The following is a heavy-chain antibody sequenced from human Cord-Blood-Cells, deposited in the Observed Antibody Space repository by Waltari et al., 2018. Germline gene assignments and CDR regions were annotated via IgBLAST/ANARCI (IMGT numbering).Heavy chain of an antibody. CDR1: GSTFRNAW. J-gene: IGHJ4*02. CDR3: TTDRTGVVPAPNY. D-gene: IGHD2-2*01. CDR2: ISIKTDGGRE. V-gene: IGHV3-15*01. Sequence: ELQLVYSGGGLSLLGGSVGLSCAAAGSTFRNAWWSWVGQAPGKGLAGVGRISIKTDGGREDYAAAAKGRFSISRDEAKNKLYLQLNSRKSEATDVDYCTTDRTGVVPAPNYWGQGTLVTVSS.